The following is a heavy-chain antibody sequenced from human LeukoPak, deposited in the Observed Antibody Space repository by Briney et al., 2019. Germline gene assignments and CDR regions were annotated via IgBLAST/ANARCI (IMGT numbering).Heavy chain of an antibody. V-gene: IGHV3-48*03. CDR2: ISGSGNTI. Sequence: GGSQRLSCAASGFTFTSYEINWVRQAPGKGLEWVSYISGSGNTIYYADSVRGRFTISRDNAKNSLYLQMNSLRAEDTAVYYCARGGYGLLDYWGQGTLVTVSS. CDR1: GFTFTSYE. D-gene: IGHD3-10*01. J-gene: IGHJ4*02. CDR3: ARGGYGLLDY.